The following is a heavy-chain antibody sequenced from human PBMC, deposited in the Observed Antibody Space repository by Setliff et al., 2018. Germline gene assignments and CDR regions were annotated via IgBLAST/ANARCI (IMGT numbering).Heavy chain of an antibody. CDR2: IIPMFGTT. CDR3: ARVRDCSGGICHRGFHHYMDV. Sequence: SVKVSCKASGGTFSTYAINWVRQAPGQGLEWMGGIIPMFGTTNYARKFQGRVTTTADESTITAYMELSSLRSEDTAVYYCARVRDCSGGICHRGFHHYMDVWGKGTTVTVSS. D-gene: IGHD2-15*01. V-gene: IGHV1-69*13. J-gene: IGHJ6*03. CDR1: GGTFSTYA.